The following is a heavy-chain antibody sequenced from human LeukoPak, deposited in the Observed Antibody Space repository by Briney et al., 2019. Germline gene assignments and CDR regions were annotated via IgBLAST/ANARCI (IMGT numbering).Heavy chain of an antibody. D-gene: IGHD2-21*02. J-gene: IGHJ6*02. CDR2: VYSNDNT. CDR3: GSSTVHYYNYGMDV. V-gene: IGHV3-53*01. Sequence: GGSLRLSCAASGFIVSSKYMSWVRQAPGKGLEWVSAVYSNDNTYYADPVKGRFSISRDESKNTLYLQMNSLRAEDTAVYYCGSSTVHYYNYGMDVWGQGATVTVSS. CDR1: GFIVSSKY.